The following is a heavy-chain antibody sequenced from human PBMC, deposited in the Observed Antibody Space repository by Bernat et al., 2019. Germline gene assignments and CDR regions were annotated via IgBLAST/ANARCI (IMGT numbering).Heavy chain of an antibody. CDR3: ARMEYSRSRRHFDY. D-gene: IGHD6-6*01. Sequence: QVTLRESGPALVKPTQTLTLTCTFSGFSLSTSGMCVSWIRQPPGKALEWLARIDWDDDKYYRTSLKTRLTISKDTSKNQVVLTMTNMDTVDTATYYCARMEYSRSRRHFDYRGQGTLVTVSS. CDR1: GFSLSTSGMC. J-gene: IGHJ4*02. CDR2: IDWDDDK. V-gene: IGHV2-70*15.